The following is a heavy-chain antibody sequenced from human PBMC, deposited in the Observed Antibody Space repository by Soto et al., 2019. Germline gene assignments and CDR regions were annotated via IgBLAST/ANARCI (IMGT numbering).Heavy chain of an antibody. CDR1: GFTFSSYG. D-gene: IGHD3-10*01. CDR3: ARAGYGSGSYYIDY. Sequence: QVQLVESGGGVVQPGRSLRLSCAASGFTFSSYGMHWVRQAPGKGLEWGAVIWYDGSNKYYADSVKGRFTISRDNSKNTLYLQMNSLRAEARAVYYCARAGYGSGSYYIDYWGQGTLVTVSS. J-gene: IGHJ4*02. CDR2: IWYDGSNK. V-gene: IGHV3-33*01.